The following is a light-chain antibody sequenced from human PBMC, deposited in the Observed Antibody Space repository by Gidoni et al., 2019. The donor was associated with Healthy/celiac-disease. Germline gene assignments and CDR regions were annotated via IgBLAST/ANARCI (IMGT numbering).Light chain of an antibody. J-gene: IGKJ3*01. V-gene: IGKV2-28*01. CDR1: QSLLHSYGYNY. CDR2: LGS. Sequence: DIVMTQSPLSLPVTSGAPASISCSSSQSLLHSYGYNYLDWYRQKPGQSPHRLIYLGSNRTSGVRDRFSGSGAGADFTLKISRVEAEDVGVDDCMQAQQTPGVTFGPGTKVDIK. CDR3: MQAQQTPGVT.